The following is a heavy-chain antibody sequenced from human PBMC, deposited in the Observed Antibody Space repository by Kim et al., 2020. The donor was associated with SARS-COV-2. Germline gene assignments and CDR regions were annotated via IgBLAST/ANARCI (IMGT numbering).Heavy chain of an antibody. CDR1: GGSFSGYY. CDR2: INHSGST. J-gene: IGHJ4*02. CDR3: ARGLVYYDYVWGSYRPHPFDY. Sequence: SETLSLTCAVYGGSFSGYYWSWIRQPPGKGLEWIGEINHSGSTNYNPSLKSRVTISVDTSKNQFSLKLSSVTAADTAVYYCARGLVYYDYVWGSYRPHPFDYWGQGTLVTVSS. V-gene: IGHV4-34*01. D-gene: IGHD3-16*02.